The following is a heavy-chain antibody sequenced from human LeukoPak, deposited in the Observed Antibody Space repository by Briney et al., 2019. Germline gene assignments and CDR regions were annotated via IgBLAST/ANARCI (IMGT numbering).Heavy chain of an antibody. D-gene: IGHD3-22*01. CDR1: GYTFTGYY. J-gene: IGHJ6*02. CDR2: INPNSGGT. V-gene: IGHV1-2*02. Sequence: ASVKVSCKASGYTFTGYYMHWVRQAPGQGLEWMGWINPNSGGTNYAQKFQGRVTMTRDTSISTAYMELSRLRSDDTAVYYCARADPLETGGYYRRGYYYYGMDVWGQGTTVTVSS. CDR3: ARADPLETGGYYRRGYYYYGMDV.